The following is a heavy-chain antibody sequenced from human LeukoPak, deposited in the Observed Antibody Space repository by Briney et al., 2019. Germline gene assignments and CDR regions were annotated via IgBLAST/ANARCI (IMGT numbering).Heavy chain of an antibody. J-gene: IGHJ2*01. D-gene: IGHD3-3*01. CDR2: IYHSGST. Sequence: SETLSLTCTVSGGSISSGGYYWSWIRQHPGKGLEWIGYIYHSGSTYYNPSLKSRVTISVDRSKNQFSLKLSSVTAADTAVYYCARGVDYDFWSGYLHWYFDLWGRGTLVTVSS. CDR1: GGSISSGGYY. V-gene: IGHV4-30-2*01. CDR3: ARGVDYDFWSGYLHWYFDL.